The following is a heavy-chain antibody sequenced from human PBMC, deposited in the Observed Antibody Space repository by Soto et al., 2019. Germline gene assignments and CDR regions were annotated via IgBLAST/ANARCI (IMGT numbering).Heavy chain of an antibody. Sequence: SETLSLTCTVSGDSIISSDFYWGWVRQPPGKGLEWIGSIFYLGSSYYNPSLKSRVTMSVDTFKNQFSLRLRSVTAADTALYFCARHSLALRKNNWFDPWGQGIMVTVS. D-gene: IGHD3-3*02. CDR1: GDSIISSDFY. J-gene: IGHJ5*02. V-gene: IGHV4-39*01. CDR2: IFYLGSS. CDR3: ARHSLALRKNNWFDP.